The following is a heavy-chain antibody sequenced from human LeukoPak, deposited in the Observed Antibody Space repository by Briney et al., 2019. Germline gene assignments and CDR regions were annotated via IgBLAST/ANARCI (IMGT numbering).Heavy chain of an antibody. CDR1: GFTFSSYA. CDR2: ISGSGGST. D-gene: IGHD3-3*01. Sequence: GGSLRLSCAASGFTFSSYAMSWVRQAPGKGLEWVSAISGSGGSTYYADSVKGRFTISRDNSKNALYLQMNSLRAEDTAVYYCAKDLMGSVLRFLEANPYYYYGMDVWGQGTTVTVSS. V-gene: IGHV3-23*01. J-gene: IGHJ6*02. CDR3: AKDLMGSVLRFLEANPYYYYGMDV.